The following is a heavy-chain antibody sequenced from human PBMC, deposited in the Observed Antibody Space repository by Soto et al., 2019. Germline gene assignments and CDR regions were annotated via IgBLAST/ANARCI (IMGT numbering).Heavy chain of an antibody. V-gene: IGHV4-31*03. J-gene: IGHJ4*02. Sequence: SETLSLTCTVSGGSISSGGYYWSWIRQHPGKGLEWIGYIYYSGSTYYNPSLKSRVTISVDTSKNQFSLKLSSVTAADTAVYYCARVWFGELFAIYYFDYWGQGTLVTVSS. CDR3: ARVWFGELFAIYYFDY. D-gene: IGHD3-10*01. CDR1: GGSISSGGYY. CDR2: IYYSGST.